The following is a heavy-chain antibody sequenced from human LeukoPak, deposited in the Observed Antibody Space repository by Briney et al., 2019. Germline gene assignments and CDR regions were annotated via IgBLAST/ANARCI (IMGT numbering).Heavy chain of an antibody. J-gene: IGHJ4*02. D-gene: IGHD6-13*01. CDR2: IYSSGST. V-gene: IGHV4-4*07. Sequence: SETLSLTCTVSGGSISSYYWSWIRQPAGKGLEWIGRIYSSGSTNYNPSLKSRVSMSVDTSKNQISLKLSSVTAADTAVYYCARQIAAAGTAGFDYWGQGTLVTVSS. CDR1: GGSISSYY. CDR3: ARQIAAAGTAGFDY.